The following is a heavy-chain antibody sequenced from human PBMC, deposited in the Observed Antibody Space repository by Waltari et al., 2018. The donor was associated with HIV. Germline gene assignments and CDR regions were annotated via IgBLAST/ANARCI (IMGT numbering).Heavy chain of an antibody. CDR2: VSVSGSVT. D-gene: IGHD3-10*01. V-gene: IGHV3-23*01. CDR1: GLTFDKLA. Sequence: EVQMLESGGGLVHPGGSLRLSCAASGLTFDKLAMYWVRQSPGKGLEWLSYVSVSGSVTYYADFVKGRFVASRDNSKSTLYLQMNSLRVEDTARYYCVKDQGSYIGWGDVWGPGTVVTVSS. CDR3: VKDQGSYIGWGDV. J-gene: IGHJ4*02.